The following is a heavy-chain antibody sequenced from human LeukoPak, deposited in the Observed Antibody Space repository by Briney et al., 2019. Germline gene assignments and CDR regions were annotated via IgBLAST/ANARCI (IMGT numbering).Heavy chain of an antibody. CDR3: ARDYGSGDYYFAY. Sequence: SETLSLTCTVSGGSISSSSYYWGWIRQPPGKGLEWIGSIYYSGSTYYNPSLKSRVTISVDTSKNQFSLKLTSVTAADTAVYYCARDYGSGDYYFAYWGQGALVTVSP. J-gene: IGHJ4*02. V-gene: IGHV4-39*07. CDR2: IYYSGST. D-gene: IGHD3-10*01. CDR1: GGSISSSSYY.